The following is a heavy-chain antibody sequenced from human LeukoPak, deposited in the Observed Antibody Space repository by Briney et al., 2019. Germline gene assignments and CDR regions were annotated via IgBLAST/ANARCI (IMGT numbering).Heavy chain of an antibody. Sequence: ASVKVSCKASGYAFTGYYRHWVRQAPGQGLEWMGWISPNSGGTNYAQKFQGRVTMTRDTSISTAYMELSRLRSDDTAVYYCARGAHYHDSSQGYDYWGQGTLVTVSS. V-gene: IGHV1-2*02. D-gene: IGHD3-22*01. J-gene: IGHJ4*02. CDR1: GYAFTGYY. CDR3: ARGAHYHDSSQGYDY. CDR2: ISPNSGGT.